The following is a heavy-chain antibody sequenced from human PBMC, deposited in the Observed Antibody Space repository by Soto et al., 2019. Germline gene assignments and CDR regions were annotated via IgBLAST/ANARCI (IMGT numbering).Heavy chain of an antibody. V-gene: IGHV1-69*02. CDR3: AKVSPGKYVYWFDP. CDR1: GGTFSTST. Sequence: GASVKVSCKASGGTFSTSTISWVRQAPGQGLEYVGRIMPLLTIVNYAQTFQGRVTITADKSTSTAYMELNSLTSDDTAIYYCAKVSPGKYVYWFDPWGQGTLVTVSS. CDR2: IMPLLTIV. J-gene: IGHJ5*02. D-gene: IGHD3-16*01.